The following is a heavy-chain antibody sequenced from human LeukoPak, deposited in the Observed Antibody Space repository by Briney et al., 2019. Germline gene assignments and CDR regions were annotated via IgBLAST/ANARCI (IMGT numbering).Heavy chain of an antibody. D-gene: IGHD3-10*01. CDR2: TYYASKWYN. Sequence: SQTLSLTCALSGDSVSGNSVAWTWIRQSPSRGLEWLGRTYYASKWYNDYAISVKSRITVNPDTSKNQFSLQLNSVTPEDTAVYFCARGRSSAFDSWGQGTVVTVSS. V-gene: IGHV6-1*01. J-gene: IGHJ4*02. CDR1: GDSVSGNSVA. CDR3: ARGRSSAFDS.